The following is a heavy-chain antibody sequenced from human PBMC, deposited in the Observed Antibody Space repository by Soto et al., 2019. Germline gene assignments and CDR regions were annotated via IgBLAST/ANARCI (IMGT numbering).Heavy chain of an antibody. CDR2: IYNSGSTM. CDR1: GFTFSAFE. CDR3: AREFGRTGLDV. J-gene: IGHJ6*02. D-gene: IGHD3-10*01. V-gene: IGHV3-48*03. Sequence: GGSLRLSCAASGFTFSAFEMNWVRQAPGKGLEWLSYIYNSGSTMTYADSVKGRFAISRDNARNSLYLEMYSLRAEDTAVYYCAREFGRTGLDVWGQGTTVTVSS.